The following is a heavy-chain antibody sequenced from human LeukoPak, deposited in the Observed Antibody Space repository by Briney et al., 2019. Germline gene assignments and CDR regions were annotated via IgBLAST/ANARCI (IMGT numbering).Heavy chain of an antibody. CDR3: ARDLGSSIVNWFDP. J-gene: IGHJ5*02. V-gene: IGHV3-21*01. CDR2: ISSSSSYI. D-gene: IGHD6-13*01. CDR1: GFTFSSYG. Sequence: GGSLRLSSAASGFTFSSYGMNWVRQAPGKGLEWVSSISSSSSYIYYADSVKGRFTISRDNAKNSLYLQMNSLRAEDTAVYYCARDLGSSIVNWFDPWGQGTLVTVSS.